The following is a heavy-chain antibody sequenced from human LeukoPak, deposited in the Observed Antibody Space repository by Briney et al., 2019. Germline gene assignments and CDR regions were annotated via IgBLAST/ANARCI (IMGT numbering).Heavy chain of an antibody. CDR3: AKVAGYQPYYGMDV. D-gene: IGHD2-2*01. Sequence: GGSLRLSCAASGFSFSSYAMSWVRQVPGKGLEWVSAISGSGGTTYYADSVKGRFTISRDNSKNTLYLQMNSLRAEDTAEYYCAKVAGYQPYYGMDVWGQETTVTVSS. J-gene: IGHJ6*02. CDR2: ISGSGGTT. CDR1: GFSFSSYA. V-gene: IGHV3-23*01.